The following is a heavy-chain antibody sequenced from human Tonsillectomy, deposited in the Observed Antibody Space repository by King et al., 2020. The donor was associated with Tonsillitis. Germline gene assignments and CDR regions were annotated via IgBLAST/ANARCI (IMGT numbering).Heavy chain of an antibody. CDR2: ISWNSNTM. J-gene: IGHJ3*02. V-gene: IGHV3-9*01. CDR1: GFTFDAYP. D-gene: IGHD4/OR15-4a*01. CDR3: ASGLRGRPDAFGN. Sequence: VQLVESGGGLVQPGRSLRLSCSASGFTFDAYPMHWVRQAPGKGLEWVSSISWNSNTMGYADSVTGRFTVSRDNAKNSLYLQMNSLRADDTALYYCASGLRGRPDAFGNWGQGTMVTVSS.